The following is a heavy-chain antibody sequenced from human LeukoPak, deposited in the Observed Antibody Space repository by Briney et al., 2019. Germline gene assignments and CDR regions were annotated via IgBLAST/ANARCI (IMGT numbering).Heavy chain of an antibody. J-gene: IGHJ4*02. V-gene: IGHV5-51*01. Sequence: GESLKISCKGSGYSFTSYWIGWVRQMPGKGLEWMGTIYPGDSDTRYSPSFQGQVTISADTSISTSYLQWSSLKASDTAMYYCARVVALPHFDYWGEGTLVTVSS. CDR3: ARVVALPHFDY. CDR1: GYSFTSYW. D-gene: IGHD2-15*01. CDR2: IYPGDSDT.